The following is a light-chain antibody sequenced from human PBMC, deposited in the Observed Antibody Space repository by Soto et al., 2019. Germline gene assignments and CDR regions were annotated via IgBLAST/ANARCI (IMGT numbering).Light chain of an antibody. CDR1: SSDVGSYNL. CDR3: CSYAGSSTYV. J-gene: IGLJ1*01. V-gene: IGLV2-23*01. Sequence: QSVLTQPASVSGSPGQSITISCTGTSSDVGSYNLVSWYQQHPGKAPKLMIYEGSKRPSGVSNRFSGSKSGNTASPTLSGLQAEDEADYYCCSYAGSSTYVFGTGTKVTVL. CDR2: EGS.